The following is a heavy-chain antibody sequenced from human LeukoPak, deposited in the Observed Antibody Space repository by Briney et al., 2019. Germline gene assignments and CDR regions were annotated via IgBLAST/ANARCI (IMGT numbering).Heavy chain of an antibody. J-gene: IGHJ4*02. V-gene: IGHV1-2*02. D-gene: IGHD1-1*01. Sequence: ASVTVSFKASGYTFTVYYMHWVRQAPGQGLEWMGWINPNSGGTNYAQKFQGRVTMTRDTSISTAYMELSRLRSDDTAAYYCARRGWKDFFDYWGQGTLVTVSS. CDR1: GYTFTVYY. CDR3: ARRGWKDFFDY. CDR2: INPNSGGT.